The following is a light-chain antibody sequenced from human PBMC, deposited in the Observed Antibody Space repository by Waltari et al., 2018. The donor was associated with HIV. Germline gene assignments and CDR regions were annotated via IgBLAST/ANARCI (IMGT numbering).Light chain of an antibody. CDR2: DAS. V-gene: IGKV3-11*01. Sequence: EIVLTQSPATLSLSPGARATLPCRASQSVSSYLAWYQQKPGRAPKLLIYDASNRATGIPARFSGSGSGTDFTLTISSLEPEDFGVYYCQQRSNWPLTFGGGTKVEI. J-gene: IGKJ4*01. CDR3: QQRSNWPLT. CDR1: QSVSSY.